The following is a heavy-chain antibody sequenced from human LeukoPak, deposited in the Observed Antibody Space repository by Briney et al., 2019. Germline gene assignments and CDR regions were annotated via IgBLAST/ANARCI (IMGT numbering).Heavy chain of an antibody. CDR2: ISINSEYI. CDR1: GFTFSSYH. D-gene: IGHD2-15*01. V-gene: IGHV3-21*04. J-gene: IGHJ3*02. Sequence: GGSLRLSCAASGFTFSSYHINWVRQAPGKGLEWVSSISINSEYIYYADSVKGRFTISRDNSKNTLYMQMNSLRAEDTAVYYCAKAYCSGGSCYSDAFDIWGQGTMVTVSS. CDR3: AKAYCSGGSCYSDAFDI.